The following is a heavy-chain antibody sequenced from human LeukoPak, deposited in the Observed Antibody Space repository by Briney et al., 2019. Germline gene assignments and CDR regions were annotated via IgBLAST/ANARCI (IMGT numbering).Heavy chain of an antibody. Sequence: GGSLRLSCAASGFTFSSYAMTWVRQAPGKGLEWVSAISGSGGDTYYADSVKGRFTISRDNSKHTLYLQMNSLRAEDTAVYYCAKASRGSNYGAPYDYWGQGTLVTVSS. V-gene: IGHV3-23*01. D-gene: IGHD1-26*01. CDR3: AKASRGSNYGAPYDY. CDR2: ISGSGGDT. CDR1: GFTFSSYA. J-gene: IGHJ4*02.